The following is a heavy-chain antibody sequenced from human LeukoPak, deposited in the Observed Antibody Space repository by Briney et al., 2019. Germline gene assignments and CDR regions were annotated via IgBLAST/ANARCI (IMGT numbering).Heavy chain of an antibody. D-gene: IGHD3-22*01. J-gene: IGHJ6*02. CDR2: IYSGGST. V-gene: IGHV3-53*04. Sequence: PGGSLRLSCAASGFTVSSNYMGWVRQAPGKGLEWVSVIYSGGSTYYADSVKGRFTISRHNSNSTLYLQMNSLRADDTAVYYCARYSSSYAMDVWGQGTTVTVSS. CDR1: GFTVSSNY. CDR3: ARYSSSYAMDV.